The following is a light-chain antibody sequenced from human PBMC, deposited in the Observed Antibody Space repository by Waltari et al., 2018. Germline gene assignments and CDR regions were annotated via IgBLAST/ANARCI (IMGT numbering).Light chain of an antibody. CDR1: QSIRGW. J-gene: IGKJ1*01. CDR2: KAS. Sequence: DIQMTQSPSTLSAFVGDSVTITCRASQSIRGWLAWDQQKPGQAPNLLIFKASTLESGVPSRFSGSGSGTEFTLTINSLQPDDFATYYCQQYKSPTWTFGQGTKVEIK. CDR3: QQYKSPTWT. V-gene: IGKV1-5*03.